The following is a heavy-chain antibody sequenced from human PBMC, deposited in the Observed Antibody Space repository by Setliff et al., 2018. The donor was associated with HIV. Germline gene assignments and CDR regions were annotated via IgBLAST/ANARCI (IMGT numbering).Heavy chain of an antibody. V-gene: IGHV1-18*01. CDR2: ISAYNDII. Sequence: ASVKVSCKAAGYTFTNSGITWVRQAPGQGLEWMRWISAYNDIINYAQNLHGRVTMTTDTSTRTAYMELRSQRSDDTAVYYCTRKSTMVRGVSMDYYYYMDVWGKGSTVTVSS. J-gene: IGHJ6*03. CDR3: TRKSTMVRGVSMDYYYYMDV. D-gene: IGHD3-10*01. CDR1: GYTFTNSG.